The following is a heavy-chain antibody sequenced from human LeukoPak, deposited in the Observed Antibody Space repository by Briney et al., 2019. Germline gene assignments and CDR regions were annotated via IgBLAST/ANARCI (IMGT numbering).Heavy chain of an antibody. V-gene: IGHV1-69*06. J-gene: IGHJ6*03. CDR2: IIPIFGTA. CDR1: GGTFSSYA. D-gene: IGHD6-13*01. Sequence: ASVKVSCKASGGTFSSYAISWVRQAPGQGLEWMGGIIPIFGTANYAQKFQGRVTITADKSTSTAYMELSSLRSEDTAVYYCASCIAAAGNDRSNYYYYMDVWGKGTTVTISS. CDR3: ASCIAAAGNDRSNYYYYMDV.